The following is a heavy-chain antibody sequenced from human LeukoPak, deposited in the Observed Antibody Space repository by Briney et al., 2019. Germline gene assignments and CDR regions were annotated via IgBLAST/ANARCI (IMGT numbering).Heavy chain of an antibody. J-gene: IGHJ3*02. V-gene: IGHV4-61*01. D-gene: IGHD6-19*01. CDR3: AREGYTSGSDAFDI. CDR2: ISYSGST. Sequence: SETLSLTCTVSGGSVSSSSYYWTWIRQPPGKGLEWIGYISYSGSTSYSPSRKSRVTISVDTSTKQFSLNLSSVTAADTAVYYCAREGYTSGSDAFDIWGQGTMVTVSS. CDR1: GGSVSSSSYY.